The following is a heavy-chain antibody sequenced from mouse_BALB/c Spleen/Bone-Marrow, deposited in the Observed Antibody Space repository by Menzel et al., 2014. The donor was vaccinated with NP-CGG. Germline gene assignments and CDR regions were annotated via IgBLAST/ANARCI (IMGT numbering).Heavy chain of an antibody. V-gene: IGHV1-54*03. CDR2: INPGSGGT. Sequence: VQLQQSGAELVRPGTSVKVSCEASGYAFTNYLIEWVKQRPGQGLEWIGVINPGSGGTNYNEKFKGKATLTADNSSNTAYMHLSSLTSDDSAVYFCARGGHGSYWGQGTTLTVSS. CDR3: ARGGHGSY. J-gene: IGHJ2*01. CDR1: GYAFTNYL. D-gene: IGHD2-2*01.